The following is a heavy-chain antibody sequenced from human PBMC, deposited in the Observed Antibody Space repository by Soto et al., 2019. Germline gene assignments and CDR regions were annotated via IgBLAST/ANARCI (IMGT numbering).Heavy chain of an antibody. CDR2: MYDSGGM. CDR3: ARGGYSYGNFDY. Sequence: SETLSLTCAVSGGSISSGGHYWSWIRQHPGKGLEWIGYMYDSGGMHYKPSLKSRVTMSVDTSKDQFSLELRSVTAADTAVYYCARGGYSYGNFDYWGQGTLVTVSS. V-gene: IGHV4-31*11. CDR1: GGSISSGGHY. D-gene: IGHD5-18*01. J-gene: IGHJ4*02.